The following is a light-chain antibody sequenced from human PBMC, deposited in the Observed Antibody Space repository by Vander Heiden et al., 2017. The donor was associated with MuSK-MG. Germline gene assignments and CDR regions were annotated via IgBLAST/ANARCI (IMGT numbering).Light chain of an antibody. V-gene: IGLV3-21*02. J-gene: IGLJ2*01. CDR3: QEWDSNTVV. CDR2: DDS. Sequence: SYVVTQPPSVSVAPGQTAVIPCGGDNIGYRSAHWYQQKPGQAPVLVVHDDSDRPSGIPERFSDYKSGKKATLTISRVEAGDEADDYCQEWDSNTVVFGGGTKLTVL. CDR1: NIGYRS.